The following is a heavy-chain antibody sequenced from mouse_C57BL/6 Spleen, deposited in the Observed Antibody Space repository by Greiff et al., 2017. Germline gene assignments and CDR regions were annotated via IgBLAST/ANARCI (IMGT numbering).Heavy chain of an antibody. D-gene: IGHD1-1*01. CDR2: ISSGSSTI. Sequence: EVKLVESGGGLVKPGGSLKLSCAASGFTFSDYGMHWVRQAPEKGLEWVAYISSGSSTIYYADTVKGRFTLSRDNAKNTLFLQMTSLRSEDTAMYYCARHGSSYGGAMDYWGQGTSVTVSS. CDR3: ARHGSSYGGAMDY. CDR1: GFTFSDYG. V-gene: IGHV5-17*01. J-gene: IGHJ4*01.